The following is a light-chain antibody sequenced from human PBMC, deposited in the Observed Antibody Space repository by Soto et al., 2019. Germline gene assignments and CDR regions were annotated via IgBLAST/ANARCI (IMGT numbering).Light chain of an antibody. CDR1: SSDDGGYNY. J-gene: IGLJ3*02. CDR3: CSYAGSYVL. Sequence: QSALTQPRSVSGSPGQSVTISCTGTSSDDGGYNYVSWYQQHPGKAPKLMIYDVTKWPSGVPDRFSGSNSGNTASLTISGFRAEDEAGYCCCSYAGSYVLFGGGTQLSGL. CDR2: DVT. V-gene: IGLV2-11*01.